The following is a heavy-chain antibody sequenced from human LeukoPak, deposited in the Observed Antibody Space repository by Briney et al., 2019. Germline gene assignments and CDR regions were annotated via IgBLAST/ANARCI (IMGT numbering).Heavy chain of an antibody. CDR3: ARDLRRGRYFDY. CDR1: GGSISSSSYY. V-gene: IGHV4-39*07. D-gene: IGHD3-10*01. Sequence: SETLSLTCTVSGGSISSSSYYWGWIRQPPGKGLGWIGSIYYSGSTYYNPSLKSRVTISVDTSKNQFSLKLSSVTAADTAVYYCARDLRRGRYFDYWGQGTLVTVSS. J-gene: IGHJ4*02. CDR2: IYYSGST.